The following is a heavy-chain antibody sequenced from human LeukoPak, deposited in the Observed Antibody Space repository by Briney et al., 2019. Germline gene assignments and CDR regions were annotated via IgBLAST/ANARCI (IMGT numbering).Heavy chain of an antibody. Sequence: PGGTLRLSCAASGFTFSSHGMSWVRQAPGKGLEWVANIKQDGGEKYYVDSVTGRFTISRDNAKNSLYLQMNSLRAEDTAVYYCVRRYMATSAKDFEYWGQGTLVTVSS. CDR3: VRRYMATSAKDFEY. V-gene: IGHV3-7*01. CDR2: IKQDGGEK. CDR1: GFTFSSHG. D-gene: IGHD5-24*01. J-gene: IGHJ4*02.